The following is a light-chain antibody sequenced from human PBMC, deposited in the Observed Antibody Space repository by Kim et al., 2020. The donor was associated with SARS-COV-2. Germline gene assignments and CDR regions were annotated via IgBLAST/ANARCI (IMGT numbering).Light chain of an antibody. CDR3: CSYAGSSTLV. CDR1: RSNVGGYNL. Sequence: GQAITFSCTGTRSNVGGYNLVSWNQQHPGKAPKLMINEDSKRPSGVSKRFAGSKSGNTASLTSSGRQAEDEDDYYGCSYAGSSTLVFGGGTQLTVL. CDR2: EDS. V-gene: IGLV2-23*01. J-gene: IGLJ3*02.